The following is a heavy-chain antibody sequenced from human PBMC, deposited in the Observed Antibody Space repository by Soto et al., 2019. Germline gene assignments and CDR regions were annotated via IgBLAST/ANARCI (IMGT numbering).Heavy chain of an antibody. CDR2: IGKSGSDR. CDR1: GFMFSAYA. CDR3: MKVRDY. Sequence: EVKLVESGGGLVQPGGSLRISCKVSGFMFSAYAMTWVRQAPGKGLEWVSSIGKSGSDRDYADSVKGRFTISRDNSENTVYLQMDSLKVEDTALYFCMKVRDYWGQGTQVTVS. V-gene: IGHV3-23*04. J-gene: IGHJ4*02.